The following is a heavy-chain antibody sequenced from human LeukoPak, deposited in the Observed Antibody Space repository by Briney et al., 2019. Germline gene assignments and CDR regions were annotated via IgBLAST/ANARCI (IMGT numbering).Heavy chain of an antibody. V-gene: IGHV4-59*01. CDR3: ARRGGSPLGAFDI. J-gene: IGHJ3*02. D-gene: IGHD1-26*01. CDR1: GASITSYY. Sequence: SETLSLTCTVSGASITSYYWSWIRQPPGKGLECIGYIFYTESANYNPSLKSRVTISVDTSKNQFSLKLTSVTAADTAVYYCARRGGSPLGAFDIWGQGTMVTVSS. CDR2: IFYTESA.